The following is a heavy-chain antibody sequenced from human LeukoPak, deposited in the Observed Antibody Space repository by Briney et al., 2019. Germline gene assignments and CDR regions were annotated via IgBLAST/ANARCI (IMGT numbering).Heavy chain of an antibody. V-gene: IGHV4-34*01. D-gene: IGHD4-17*01. CDR2: INHSGST. J-gene: IGHJ4*02. CDR1: GGSFSGYY. Sequence: PSETLSLTCAVYGGSFSGYYWSWIRQPPGKGLEWIGEINHSGSTNYNPSLTSRVTISVDTSKNQFSLKLSSVTAADTAVYYCARGGRYGDYGIDYWGQGTLVTVSS. CDR3: ARGGRYGDYGIDY.